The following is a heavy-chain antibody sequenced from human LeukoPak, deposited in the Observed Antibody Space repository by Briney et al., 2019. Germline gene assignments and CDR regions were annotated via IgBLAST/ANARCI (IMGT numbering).Heavy chain of an antibody. CDR2: ISGSGGST. CDR3: AKDLKAAADLYYFDY. V-gene: IGHV3-23*01. Sequence: GGSLRLSCAASGFTFSSYGMSWVRQAPGKGLEWVSAISGSGGSTYYADSVKGRFTISRDNSKNTLYLQMNSLRAEDTAVYYCAKDLKAAADLYYFDYWGQGTLVTVSS. CDR1: GFTFSSYG. D-gene: IGHD6-13*01. J-gene: IGHJ4*02.